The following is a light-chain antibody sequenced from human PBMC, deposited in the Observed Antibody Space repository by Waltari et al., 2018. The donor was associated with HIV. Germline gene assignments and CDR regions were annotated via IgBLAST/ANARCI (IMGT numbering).Light chain of an antibody. J-gene: IGLJ2*01. CDR3: GTWDTTLSAVV. Sequence: QPPSVSAAPGETVIISCSGSSSNIGNNYVSWYQQLPGTAPKLFIYDDDLRHSGIPDRFSGSRSGTSATLGITGLQTGDEADYYCGTWDTTLSAVVFGGGTKLTVL. V-gene: IGLV1-51*01. CDR2: DDD. CDR1: SSNIGNNY.